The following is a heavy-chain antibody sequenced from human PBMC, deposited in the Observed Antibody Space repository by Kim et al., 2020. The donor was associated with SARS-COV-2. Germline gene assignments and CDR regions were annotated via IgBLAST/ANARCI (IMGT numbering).Heavy chain of an antibody. Sequence: GGSLRLSCAASGFTFSSYEMNWVRQAPGKGLEWVSYISSSGSTIYYADSVKGRFTISRDNAKNSLYLQMNSLRAEDTAVYYCARGRYASSGYYYFGIASALFDYWGQGTLVTVSS. V-gene: IGHV3-48*03. D-gene: IGHD3-22*01. J-gene: IGHJ4*02. CDR3: ARGRYASSGYYYFGIASALFDY. CDR1: GFTFSSYE. CDR2: ISSSGSTI.